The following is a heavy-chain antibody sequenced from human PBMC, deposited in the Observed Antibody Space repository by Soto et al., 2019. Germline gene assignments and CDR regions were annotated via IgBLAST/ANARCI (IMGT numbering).Heavy chain of an antibody. Sequence: GGSLRLSCAASGFPFSTYWMHWVRQAPGKGLEWVSTISDSGGVIYYADSVKGRFTISRDNAKNTLYLQMNSLRAEDTAVYYCARDLYGRSFIHYYYYYYMDVWGKGTTVNVSS. CDR3: ARDLYGRSFIHYYYYYYMDV. CDR1: GFPFSTYW. J-gene: IGHJ6*03. D-gene: IGHD3-16*01. V-gene: IGHV3-21*04. CDR2: ISDSGGVI.